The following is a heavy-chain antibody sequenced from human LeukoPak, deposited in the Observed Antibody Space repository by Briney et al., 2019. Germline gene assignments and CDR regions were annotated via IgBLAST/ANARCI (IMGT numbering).Heavy chain of an antibody. CDR3: AKDEDYDILTGYSYFDY. J-gene: IGHJ4*02. CDR2: ISGSGGST. Sequence: GGSLRLSCAASGFTFSSYGMSWVRQAPGKGLEWVSAISGSGGSTYYADSVKGRFTISRDNSKNTLYLQMNSLRAEDTAVYYCAKDEDYDILTGYSYFDYWGQGTLVTVSS. D-gene: IGHD3-9*01. CDR1: GFTFSSYG. V-gene: IGHV3-23*01.